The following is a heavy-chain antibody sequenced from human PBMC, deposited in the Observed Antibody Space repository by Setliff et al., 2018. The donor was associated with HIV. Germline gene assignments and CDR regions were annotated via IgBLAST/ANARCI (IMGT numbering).Heavy chain of an antibody. D-gene: IGHD3-16*01. CDR1: GFTFSNYW. CDR2: ISNDNIPSSDRSIT. Sequence: GGSLRLSCAGSGFTFSNYWIHWVRQVPGKGLAWVSRISNDNIPSSDRSITAYADSVKGRFTISRDNAKNTVYLQMNSLRAEDTAVYFCARDGGSGTPFDYWGQGTLVTVS. J-gene: IGHJ4*02. V-gene: IGHV3-74*03. CDR3: ARDGGSGTPFDY.